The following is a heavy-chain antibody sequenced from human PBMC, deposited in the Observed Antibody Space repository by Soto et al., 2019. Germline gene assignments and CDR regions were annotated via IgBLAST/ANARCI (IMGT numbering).Heavy chain of an antibody. D-gene: IGHD2-8*01. CDR1: GGSISSYY. V-gene: IGHV4-59*08. CDR3: ASFIVLMVYATPSYYFDY. J-gene: IGHJ4*02. Sequence: SETLSLTCTVSGGSISSYYWSWIRQPPGKGLEWIGYIYYSGSTNYNPSLKSRVTISVDTSKNQFSLKLSSVTAADTAVYYCASFIVLMVYATPSYYFDYWGQGTLVTVSS. CDR2: IYYSGST.